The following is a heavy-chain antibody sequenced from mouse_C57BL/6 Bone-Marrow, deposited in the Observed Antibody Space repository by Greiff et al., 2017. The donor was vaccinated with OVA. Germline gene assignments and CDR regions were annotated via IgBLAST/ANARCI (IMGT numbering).Heavy chain of an antibody. Sequence: EVKLQESGGGLVKPGGSLKLSCAASGFTFSSYAMSWVRQTPEKRLEWVATISDGGSYTYYPDNVKGRFTISRDTAKNNLYLQMSHLKSEDTAMYYCARDGYYTLYYFDYWGQGTTLTVAS. CDR2: ISDGGSYT. CDR3: ARDGYYTLYYFDY. D-gene: IGHD2-3*01. CDR1: GFTFSSYA. V-gene: IGHV5-4*01. J-gene: IGHJ2*01.